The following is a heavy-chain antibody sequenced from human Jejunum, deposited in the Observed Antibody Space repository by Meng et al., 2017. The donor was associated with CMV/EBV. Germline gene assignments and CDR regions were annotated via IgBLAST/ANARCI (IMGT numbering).Heavy chain of an antibody. D-gene: IGHD3-22*01. CDR3: AKERRLGSTYYFDSSGYYFDS. CDR1: YD. CDR2: TRFDGRQS. J-gene: IGHJ4*02. Sequence: YDMHWVRQAPGKGLEWGAFTRFDGRQSYNADSVRGRFTSYRDNSKNTIYLQMNRLRAEDTAVYYCAKERRLGSTYYFDSSGYYFDSWGQGSLVTVSS. V-gene: IGHV3-30*02.